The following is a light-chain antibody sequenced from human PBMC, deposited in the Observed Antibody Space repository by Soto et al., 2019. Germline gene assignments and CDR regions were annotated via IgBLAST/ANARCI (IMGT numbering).Light chain of an antibody. V-gene: IGKV2-28*01. CDR3: MQALQTPFT. J-gene: IGKJ3*01. CDR1: QSLLHSDGYNY. Sequence: IGMTQSPLSLSVTPGEPASISCRSSQSLLHSDGYNYLDWYLQKPGQPPQLLIYLGSNRASGVPDAFSGSGSGTDFTLNISSVEAEDVGVYYCMQALQTPFTFGPGTKVDIK. CDR2: LGS.